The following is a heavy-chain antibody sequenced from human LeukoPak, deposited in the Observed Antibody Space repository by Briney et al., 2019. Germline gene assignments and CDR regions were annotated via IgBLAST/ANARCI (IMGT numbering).Heavy chain of an antibody. CDR3: ARDGVDTAMVNYYDSSGYSYYFDY. D-gene: IGHD3-22*01. J-gene: IGHJ4*02. CDR2: ISYDGSNK. V-gene: IGHV3-30-3*01. Sequence: PGGSLRLSCAASGFTFSSYAMHWVRQAPGKGLEWVAVISYDGSNKYYADSVKGRFTISRDNSKNTLYLQMNSLRAEDTAVYYCARDGVDTAMVNYYDSSGYSYYFDYWGQGTLVTVSS. CDR1: GFTFSSYA.